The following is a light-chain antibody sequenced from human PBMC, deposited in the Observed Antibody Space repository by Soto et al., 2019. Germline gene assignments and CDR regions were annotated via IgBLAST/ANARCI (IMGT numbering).Light chain of an antibody. V-gene: IGKV3-20*01. CDR1: QSVSSSY. J-gene: IGKJ1*01. CDR3: QQYGSSRT. Sequence: EIVLTQSPGTLSLSPGERATLSCRASQSVSSSYLAWYQQKPGQAPRLLIYGASSRATGIPDRFGGSGSGTDFTLTISRLEPEDLAVYYCQQYGSSRTFGQGTKVEIK. CDR2: GAS.